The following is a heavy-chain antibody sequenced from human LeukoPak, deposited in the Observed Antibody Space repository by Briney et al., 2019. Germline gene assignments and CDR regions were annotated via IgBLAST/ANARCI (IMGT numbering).Heavy chain of an antibody. D-gene: IGHD2-2*01. CDR2: IKQDGGEE. CDR1: GFXXSSYX. J-gene: IGHJ5*02. Sequence: SCAXXGFXXSSYXMSXVRQAXGKGLEWXXNIKQDGGEEYYVDSVKGRFTISRDNAKNSLYLQMNSLRAEDTAVYYCARVGVVVPAAWFDPWGQGTLVTVSS. V-gene: IGHV3-7*03. CDR3: ARVGVVVPAAWFDP.